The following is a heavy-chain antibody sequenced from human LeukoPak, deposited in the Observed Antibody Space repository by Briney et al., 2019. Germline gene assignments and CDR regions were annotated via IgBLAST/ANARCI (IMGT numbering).Heavy chain of an antibody. V-gene: IGHV4-39*07. CDR3: ARARRPTMVRGVHISYGMDV. D-gene: IGHD3-10*01. J-gene: IGHJ6*02. CDR1: GGSISSSSYY. CDR2: IYYSGST. Sequence: SETLSLTCTVSGGSISSSSYYWGWIRQPPGKGLEWIGSIYYSGSTYYNPSLKSRVTISVDTSKNQFSLKLSSVAAADTAVYYCARARRPTMVRGVHISYGMDVWGQGTTVTVSS.